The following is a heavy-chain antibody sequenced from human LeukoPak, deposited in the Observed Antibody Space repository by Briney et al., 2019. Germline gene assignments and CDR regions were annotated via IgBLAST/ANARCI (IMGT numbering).Heavy chain of an antibody. Sequence: GASVKVSCKVSGYTLTELSMHWVRQAPGQGLEWMGWINPNSGGTNYAQKFQGRVTMTRDTSISTAYMELSRLRSDDTAVYYCARVGDYYDSSGYHPIDYWGQGTLVTVSS. CDR2: INPNSGGT. V-gene: IGHV1-2*02. CDR3: ARVGDYYDSSGYHPIDY. J-gene: IGHJ4*02. CDR1: GYTLTELS. D-gene: IGHD3-22*01.